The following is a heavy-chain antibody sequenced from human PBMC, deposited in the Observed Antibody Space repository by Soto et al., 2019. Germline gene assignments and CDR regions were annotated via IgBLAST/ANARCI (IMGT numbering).Heavy chain of an antibody. Sequence: GGSLRLSCAASGFTFSSYGMHWVRQAPGKGLEWVAVISYDGSNKYYADSVKGRFTISRDNSKNTLYLQMNSLRAEDTAVYYCAKDLRDYDSSGQYYYGMDVWGQGTTVTVSS. CDR3: AKDLRDYDSSGQYYYGMDV. CDR1: GFTFSSYG. D-gene: IGHD3-22*01. J-gene: IGHJ6*02. V-gene: IGHV3-30*18. CDR2: ISYDGSNK.